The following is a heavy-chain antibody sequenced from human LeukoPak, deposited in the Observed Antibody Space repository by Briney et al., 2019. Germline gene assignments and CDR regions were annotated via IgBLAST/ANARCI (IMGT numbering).Heavy chain of an antibody. J-gene: IGHJ5*02. CDR2: ISSSSSTI. CDR1: GFTFSSYS. V-gene: IGHV3-48*01. D-gene: IGHD4-17*01. Sequence: GGSLRLSCAASGFTFSSYSMNWVRQAPGKGLEWVSYISSSSSTIYYADSVKGRFTISRDNAKNSLYLQMNSLRAEDTAVYYCARDFGATVTCPWGQGTLVTVSS. CDR3: ARDFGATVTCP.